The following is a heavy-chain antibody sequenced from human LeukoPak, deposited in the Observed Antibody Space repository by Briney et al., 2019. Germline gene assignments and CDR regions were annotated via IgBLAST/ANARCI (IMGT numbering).Heavy chain of an antibody. CDR2: ISGSGGST. Sequence: PGGSLRLSCAASGFTFSSYAMSWVRQAPGKGLEWVSAISGSGGSTYYADSVKGRFTISRDNSKSTLYLQMNSLRAEDTAVYYCATIEVLWFGELSHFDYWGQGTLVTVSS. V-gene: IGHV3-23*01. CDR1: GFTFSSYA. J-gene: IGHJ4*02. D-gene: IGHD3-10*01. CDR3: ATIEVLWFGELSHFDY.